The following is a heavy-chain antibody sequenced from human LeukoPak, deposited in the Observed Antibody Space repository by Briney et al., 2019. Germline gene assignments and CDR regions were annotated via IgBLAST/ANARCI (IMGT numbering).Heavy chain of an antibody. V-gene: IGHV3-53*01. CDR3: ARDPGGATISYYYYGMDV. CDR1: GFTVSSNY. CDR2: IYSGGST. D-gene: IGHD1-26*01. Sequence: GGSLRLSCAASGFTVSSNYMSWVRQAPGKGLEWVSVIYSGGSTYYADSVKGRFTISRDNSKNTLYLQMNSLRAEDTAVYYCARDPGGATISYYYYGMDVWGQGTTVTVSS. J-gene: IGHJ6*02.